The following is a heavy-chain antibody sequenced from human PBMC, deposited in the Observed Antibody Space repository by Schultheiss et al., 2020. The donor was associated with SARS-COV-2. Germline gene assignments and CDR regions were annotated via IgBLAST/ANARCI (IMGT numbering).Heavy chain of an antibody. V-gene: IGHV4-61*02. CDR1: GGSISSGTYY. Sequence: SETLSLTCTVSGGSISSGTYYWSWIRQPAGKGLEWIGRIYTSGSTNYNPSLKSRVTISVDTSKNQFSLKLSSVTAADTAMYYCARLMITFGGVIVWDYWGQGTLVTVSS. J-gene: IGHJ4*02. CDR3: ARLMITFGGVIVWDY. CDR2: IYTSGST. D-gene: IGHD3-16*02.